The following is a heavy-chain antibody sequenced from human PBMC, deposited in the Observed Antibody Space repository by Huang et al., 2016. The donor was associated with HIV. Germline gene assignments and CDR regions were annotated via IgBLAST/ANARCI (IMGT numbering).Heavy chain of an antibody. J-gene: IGHJ3*02. CDR1: GFTLSTYW. Sequence: EVQLMESGGGLVPPGGSLTLSCAASGFTLSTYWMSWVRQAPGKGLEWVANIKQQGSEKYVESVKGRFTIARDYANKVLYLQMNSLRVEDTATYYCARGTYYDILTGLRGAFDIWGQVTTVTVSS. CDR2: IKQQGSEK. V-gene: IGHV3-7*01. CDR3: ARGTYYDILTGLRGAFDI. D-gene: IGHD3-9*01.